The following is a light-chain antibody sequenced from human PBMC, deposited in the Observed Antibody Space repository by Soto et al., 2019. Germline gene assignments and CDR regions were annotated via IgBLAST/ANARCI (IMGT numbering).Light chain of an antibody. CDR1: QTINTY. CDR2: AAF. J-gene: IGKJ2*01. V-gene: IGKV1-39*01. Sequence: DIQMTQSPSSLSASVGDRVTITCRASQTINTYLNWYQQKLGKAPKLLIYAAFTLQSGVPSRFSGSGSGTDFNLTISSLQPEDFATYYCQQSYRIPRTFGQGNQLQIK. CDR3: QQSYRIPRT.